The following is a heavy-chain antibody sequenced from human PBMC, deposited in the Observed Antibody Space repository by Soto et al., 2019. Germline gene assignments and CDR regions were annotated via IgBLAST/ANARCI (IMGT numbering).Heavy chain of an antibody. CDR1: VWNYSAYP. D-gene: IGHD2-8*01. V-gene: IGHV3-23*01. CDR2: IFGSGGGI. J-gene: IGHJ3*02. Sequence: QSLSGEGPVWNYSAYPMCSFRQVPGKGLQWVSGIFGSGGGIQYADSVRGRFTVSRDNSRNTLYLQLDSLRAEDTAVYFFLKALIGKKGVWALLAMWGQGTEDPVSS. CDR3: LKALIGKKGVWALLAM.